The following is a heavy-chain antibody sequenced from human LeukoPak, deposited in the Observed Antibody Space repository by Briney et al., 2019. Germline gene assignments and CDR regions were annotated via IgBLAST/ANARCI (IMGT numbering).Heavy chain of an antibody. J-gene: IGHJ4*02. D-gene: IGHD2-21*02. Sequence: ASVKVSCKASGYTFTSYAMHWVRQAPGQRLEWMGWINAGNGNTKYSQKFQGRVTITRDTSASTAYMELSRLRSDDTAVYYCARSYCGGDCYSQADYWGQGTLVTVSS. CDR1: GYTFTSYA. V-gene: IGHV1-3*01. CDR3: ARSYCGGDCYSQADY. CDR2: INAGNGNT.